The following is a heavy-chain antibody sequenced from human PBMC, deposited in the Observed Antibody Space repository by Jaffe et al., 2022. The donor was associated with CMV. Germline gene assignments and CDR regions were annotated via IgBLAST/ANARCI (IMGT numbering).Heavy chain of an antibody. CDR3: ARTVFGELLKFAVYYFDY. CDR2: IDWDDDK. D-gene: IGHD3-10*02. Sequence: QVTLRESGPALVKPTQTLTLTCTFSGFSLSTSGMCVSWIRQPPGKALEWLARIDWDDDKYYSTSLKTRLTISKDTSKNQVVLTMTNMDPVDTATYYCARTVFGELLKFAVYYFDYWGQGTLVTVSS. CDR1: GFSLSTSGMC. J-gene: IGHJ4*02. V-gene: IGHV2-70*15.